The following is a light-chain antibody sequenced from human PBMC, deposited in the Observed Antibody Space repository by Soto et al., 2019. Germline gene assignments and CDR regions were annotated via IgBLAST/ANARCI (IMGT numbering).Light chain of an antibody. V-gene: IGLV2-14*01. J-gene: IGLJ3*02. CDR3: SSYTTVPSPQWV. CDR1: SSDLGGLNY. CDR2: KVD. Sequence: QSALTQPASVSGSPGQSITIPCSGRSSDLGGLNYVSWYQQHPGKVPKLIIYKVDNRPSGISDRFSASKSGNTASLTISGLQAEDEAHYYCSSYTTVPSPQWVFAGGPQLIVL.